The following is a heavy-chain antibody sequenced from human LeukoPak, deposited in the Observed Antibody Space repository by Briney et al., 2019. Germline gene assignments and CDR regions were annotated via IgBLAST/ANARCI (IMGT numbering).Heavy chain of an antibody. D-gene: IGHD4-17*01. J-gene: IGHJ4*02. Sequence: EASVKVSCKASGYTFTSYGISWVRRAPGQGLEWMGWISAYNGNTNYAQKLQGRVTMTTDTSTSTAYMELRSLRSDDTAVYYCARDVHDYGDYVPPGYWGQGTLVTVSS. CDR3: ARDVHDYGDYVPPGY. V-gene: IGHV1-18*01. CDR1: GYTFTSYG. CDR2: ISAYNGNT.